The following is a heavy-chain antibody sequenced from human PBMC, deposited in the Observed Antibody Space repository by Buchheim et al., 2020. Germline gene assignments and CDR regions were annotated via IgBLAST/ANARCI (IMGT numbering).Heavy chain of an antibody. CDR2: IDPDGSYT. D-gene: IGHD3-16*01. CDR1: GYTFISYW. CDR3: AKPFLGGGGYYAVDV. V-gene: IGHV5-10-1*03. J-gene: IGHJ6*02. Sequence: EVQLVQSGAEAKRPGESLRISCTGSGYTFISYWITWVRQRPGKGLEWVGRIDPDGSYTNYSPSFQGHVTISVDTSISTAYPPGTSLEAPGSATLYWAKPFLGGGGYYAVDVWGQGTT.